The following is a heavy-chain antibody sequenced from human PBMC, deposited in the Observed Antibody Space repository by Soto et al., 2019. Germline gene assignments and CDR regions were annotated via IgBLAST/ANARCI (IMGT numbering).Heavy chain of an antibody. CDR2: IYPGDSDT. J-gene: IGHJ6*02. V-gene: IGHV5-51*01. CDR3: ARHVRGQRPYYYYYGMDV. Sequence: GESLKISCKGSGYSFTSYWIGWVRQMPGKGLEWMGIIYPGDSDTRYSPSFQGQVTISADKSISTAYLQWSSLKASDTAMYYCARHVRGQRPYYYYYGMDVWGQGTTVTVS. CDR1: GYSFTSYW. D-gene: IGHD1-1*01.